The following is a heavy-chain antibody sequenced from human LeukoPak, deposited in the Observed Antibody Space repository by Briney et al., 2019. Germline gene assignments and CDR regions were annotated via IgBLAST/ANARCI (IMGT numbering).Heavy chain of an antibody. CDR3: AREGKVTAMAFRAYYMDV. D-gene: IGHD5-18*01. CDR2: INSDGSST. J-gene: IGHJ6*03. CDR1: GFTFSSYW. Sequence: PGGSLRLSCAASGFTFSSYWMHWVRQAPGKGLVWVSRINSDGSSTSYADSVKGRFTISRDNAKNTLYLQMNSLRAEDTAVYYCAREGKVTAMAFRAYYMDVWGKGTTVTISS. V-gene: IGHV3-74*01.